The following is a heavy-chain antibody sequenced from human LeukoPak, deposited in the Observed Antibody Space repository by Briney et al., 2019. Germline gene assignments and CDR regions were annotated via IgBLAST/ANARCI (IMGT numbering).Heavy chain of an antibody. CDR1: GGSISSGGYS. Sequence: PSETLSLTCAVSGGSISSGGYSWSWIRQPPGKGLEWIGYIYHSGSTYYNPSLKSRVTISVDRSKNQFSLKLSSVTAADTAVYYCARDGPWMSGSGYYYGSSYYYYGMDVWGQGTTVTVSS. CDR3: ARDGPWMSGSGYYYGSSYYYYGMDV. D-gene: IGHD3-22*01. J-gene: IGHJ6*02. V-gene: IGHV4-30-2*01. CDR2: IYHSGST.